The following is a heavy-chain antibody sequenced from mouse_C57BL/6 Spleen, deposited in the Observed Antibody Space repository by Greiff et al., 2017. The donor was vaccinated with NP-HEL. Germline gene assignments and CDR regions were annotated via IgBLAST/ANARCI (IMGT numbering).Heavy chain of an antibody. CDR2: FHPYNDDT. V-gene: IGHV1-47*01. CDR3: ARRDYDLYYFDY. J-gene: IGHJ2*01. CDR1: GYTFTTYP. Sequence: QVQLQQSGAELVKPGASVKLSCKASGYTFTTYPIEWMKQNPGKSLEWIGNFHPYNDDTKYNEKFKGKATLTVEKSSSTVYLELSRLTSDDSAVYYCARRDYDLYYFDYWGQGTTLTVSS. D-gene: IGHD2-4*01.